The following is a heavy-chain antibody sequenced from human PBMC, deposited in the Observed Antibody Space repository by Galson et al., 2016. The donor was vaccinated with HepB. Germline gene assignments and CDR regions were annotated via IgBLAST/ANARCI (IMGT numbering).Heavy chain of an antibody. Sequence: SLRLSCAASGFTFSKNGMHWVRQAPGKGLEWVAVISYDGNNKYYADSVKGRFTIFRDNAKNSLYLQMNSLRPEDTALYYCAKAGTYSSSKGWFDPWGQGTLVTVSS. J-gene: IGHJ5*02. CDR2: ISYDGNNK. D-gene: IGHD6-13*01. CDR3: AKAGTYSSSKGWFDP. CDR1: GFTFSKNG. V-gene: IGHV3-30*18.